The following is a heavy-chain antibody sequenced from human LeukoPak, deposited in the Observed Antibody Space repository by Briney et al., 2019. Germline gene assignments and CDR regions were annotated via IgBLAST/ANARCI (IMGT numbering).Heavy chain of an antibody. CDR1: GYTFSDFS. CDR2: ISGSGGST. CDR3: AKDFEAAPYYYGSGRGY. D-gene: IGHD3-10*01. Sequence: PGGSLRLSCAASGYTFSDFSVNWVRQAPGKGLEWVSAISGSGGSTYYADSVKGRFTISRDNSKNTLYLQMNSLRAEDTAVYYCAKDFEAAPYYYGSGRGYWGQGTLVTVSS. V-gene: IGHV3-23*01. J-gene: IGHJ4*02.